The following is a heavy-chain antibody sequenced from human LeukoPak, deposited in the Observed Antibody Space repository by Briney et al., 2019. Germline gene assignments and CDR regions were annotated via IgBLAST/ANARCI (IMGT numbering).Heavy chain of an antibody. CDR1: GYSFTTYW. J-gene: IGHJ6*02. V-gene: IGHV5-51*01. D-gene: IGHD4-17*01. Sequence: GESPKISCKGSGYSFTTYWIGWVRQMPGKGLEWMGIIYPGDSDTRYSPSFQGQVTISADKSISTAYLQWSSLKASDTALYYCARHHFPRATVPRFGVDYGMDVWGQGTTVTVSS. CDR2: IYPGDSDT. CDR3: ARHHFPRATVPRFGVDYGMDV.